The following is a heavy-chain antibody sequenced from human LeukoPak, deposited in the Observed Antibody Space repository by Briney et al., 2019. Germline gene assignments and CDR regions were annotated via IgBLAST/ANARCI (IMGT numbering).Heavy chain of an antibody. D-gene: IGHD1-1*01. CDR2: IYYSGST. J-gene: IGHJ5*02. Sequence: SETLSLTCTVSGGSISSFYCSWIRQPPGKGLEWIGYIYYSGSTNYNPSLKSRVTISVDTSKNQFSLKLSPVTAADTAVYYCARHGTSGTNLNWFDPWGQGTRVTVSS. V-gene: IGHV4-59*01. CDR1: GGSISSFY. CDR3: ARHGTSGTNLNWFDP.